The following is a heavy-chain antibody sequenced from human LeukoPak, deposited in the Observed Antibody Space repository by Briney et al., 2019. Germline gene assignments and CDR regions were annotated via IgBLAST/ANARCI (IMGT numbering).Heavy chain of an antibody. CDR3: ARRDYGYYFDY. CDR1: GGSFSNYY. D-gene: IGHD3-16*01. Sequence: SETLSLTCTVYGGSFSNYYWNWIRQPPGKGLEWIGKISHSGSTNYNPSLKSRVTISLDTSKNQFSLKLSSVTAADTAVYYCARRDYGYYFDYRGQGTLVTVSS. J-gene: IGHJ4*02. V-gene: IGHV4-34*01. CDR2: ISHSGST.